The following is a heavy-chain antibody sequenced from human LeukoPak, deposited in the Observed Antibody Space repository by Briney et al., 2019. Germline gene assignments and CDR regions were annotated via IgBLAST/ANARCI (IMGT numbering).Heavy chain of an antibody. V-gene: IGHV3-74*01. CDR2: INSDGTTP. CDR3: ARDQAWAFDI. CDR1: GFTFSSYW. J-gene: IGHJ3*02. Sequence: GGSLRLSCAASGFTFSSYWMHWVRQAPGKALVWVSRINSDGTTPSYADSARGRFTISRDNAKNTLYLQMNSLRAEDTAVYYCARDQAWAFDIWGQGTMVTVSS.